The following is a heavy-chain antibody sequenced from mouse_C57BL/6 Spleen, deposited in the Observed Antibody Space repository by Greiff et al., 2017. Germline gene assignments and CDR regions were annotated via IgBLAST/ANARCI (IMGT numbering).Heavy chain of an antibody. CDR2: IYPGSGST. CDR3: ARGGLYSNYEGYFDY. CDR1: GYTFTSYW. D-gene: IGHD2-5*01. V-gene: IGHV1-55*01. Sequence: QVQLQQPGAELVKPGASVKMSCKASGYTFTSYWITWVKQRPGQGLEWIGDIYPGSGSTNYNEKFKSKATLTVDTSSSTAYMQLSSLTSEDSAVXYCARGGLYSNYEGYFDYWGQGTTLTVSS. J-gene: IGHJ2*01.